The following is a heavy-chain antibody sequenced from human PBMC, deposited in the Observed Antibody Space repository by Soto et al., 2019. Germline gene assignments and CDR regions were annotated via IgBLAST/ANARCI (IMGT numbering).Heavy chain of an antibody. CDR3: ARVTGGIAANWFDP. V-gene: IGHV4-59*01. Sequence: SETLSLTCTVSGGSISRYYWSWIRQPPGKGLEWIGYIYYSGSTNYNPSLKSRVTISVDTSKNQFSLKLSSVTAADTAVYYCARVTGGIAANWFDPWGQGTLVSVSS. CDR1: GGSISRYY. D-gene: IGHD6-13*01. CDR2: IYYSGST. J-gene: IGHJ5*02.